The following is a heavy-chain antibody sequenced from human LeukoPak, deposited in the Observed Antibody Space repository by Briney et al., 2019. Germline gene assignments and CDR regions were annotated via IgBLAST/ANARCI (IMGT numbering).Heavy chain of an antibody. Sequence: SETLSLTCTVSGGSISSYYWNWIRQPPGKGLEWIGYIYYSVSTNYNTSLKSRVTTLVDTSKNQFSLRLSSVTAADTAVYYCAREYSSSSGRRAFDFWGQGTMVTVSS. V-gene: IGHV4-59*08. CDR1: GGSISSYY. CDR3: AREYSSSSGRRAFDF. CDR2: IYYSVST. J-gene: IGHJ3*01. D-gene: IGHD6-6*01.